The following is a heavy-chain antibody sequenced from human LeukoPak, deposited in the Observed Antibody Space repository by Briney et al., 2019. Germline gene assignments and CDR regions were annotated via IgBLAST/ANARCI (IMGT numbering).Heavy chain of an antibody. Sequence: SVKVSCKASGGTFSSYAISWVRQAPGQGLEWMGRIIPILGIANCAQKFQGRVTITADKSTSTAYMELSSLRSEDTAVYYCASRAVDYDYVWGSYRKYYFDYWGQGTLVTVSS. J-gene: IGHJ4*02. CDR2: IIPILGIA. D-gene: IGHD3-16*02. CDR1: GGTFSSYA. V-gene: IGHV1-69*04. CDR3: ASRAVDYDYVWGSYRKYYFDY.